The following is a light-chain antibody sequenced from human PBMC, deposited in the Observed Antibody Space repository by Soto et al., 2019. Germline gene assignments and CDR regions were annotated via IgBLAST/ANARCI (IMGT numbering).Light chain of an antibody. CDR3: LSADSSGTFYVV. V-gene: IGLV3-16*01. J-gene: IGLJ2*01. CDR1: ALPKKY. Sequence: SSELTQPPSVSVSLGQMARITCSGEALPKKYAYWYQQKPGQFPVLVIYKDSERPSGIPERFSGSSSGTIVTLTISGVQAEDEADYYCLSADSSGTFYVVFGGGTKLTVL. CDR2: KDS.